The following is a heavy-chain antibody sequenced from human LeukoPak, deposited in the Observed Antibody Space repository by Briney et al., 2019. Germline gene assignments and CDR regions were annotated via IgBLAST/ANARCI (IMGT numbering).Heavy chain of an antibody. CDR3: ARDQEYGGYYGMDV. Sequence: SETLSLTCTVSGGSISSGDYYWSWIRQPPGKGLEWIGYIYYSGSTYYNPSLKSRVTISVDTSKNQFSLKLSSVTAADTAVYYCARDQEYGGYYGMDVWGQGTTVTVSS. CDR2: IYYSGST. D-gene: IGHD4-23*01. CDR1: GGSISSGDYY. J-gene: IGHJ6*02. V-gene: IGHV4-30-4*01.